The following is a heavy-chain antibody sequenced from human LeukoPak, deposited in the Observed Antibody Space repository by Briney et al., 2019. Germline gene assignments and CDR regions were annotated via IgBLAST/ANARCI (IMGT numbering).Heavy chain of an antibody. CDR3: ARVLELRGHYFDY. CDR1: GGSISSGGYY. Sequence: SETLSLTCTVSGGSISSGGYYGSWIRQHPGKGLEWIGYIYYSGSTYYNPSLKSRVTISVDTSKNQFSLKLSSVTAADTAVYYCARVLELRGHYFDYWGQGTLVTVSS. D-gene: IGHD1-7*01. J-gene: IGHJ4*02. V-gene: IGHV4-31*03. CDR2: IYYSGST.